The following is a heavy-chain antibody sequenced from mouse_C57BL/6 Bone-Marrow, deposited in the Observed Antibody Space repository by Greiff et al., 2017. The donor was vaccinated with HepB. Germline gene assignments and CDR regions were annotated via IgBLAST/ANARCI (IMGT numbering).Heavy chain of an antibody. Sequence: EVKLLESGGGLVKPGGSLKLSCAASGFTFSSYAMSWVRQTPEKRLEWVATISDGGSYTYYPDNVKGRFTISRDNAKNNLYLQMSHLKSEDTAMYYCARGGPLYYDYDWYFDVWGTGTTVTVSS. D-gene: IGHD2-4*01. J-gene: IGHJ1*03. CDR3: ARGGPLYYDYDWYFDV. CDR1: GFTFSSYA. CDR2: ISDGGSYT. V-gene: IGHV5-4*03.